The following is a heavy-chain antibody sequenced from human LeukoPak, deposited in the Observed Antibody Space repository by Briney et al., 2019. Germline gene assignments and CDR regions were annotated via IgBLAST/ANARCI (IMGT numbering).Heavy chain of an antibody. D-gene: IGHD4-23*01. CDR3: ANLLRWEPY. V-gene: IGHV3-30*18. Sequence: GGSLRLSCAASGFTFSSYCMHWVRQAPGKGLEWVAVISYDGSNKYYADSVKGRFTISRDNSKNTLYLQMNSLRAEDTAVYYCANLLRWEPYWGQGTLVTVSS. J-gene: IGHJ4*02. CDR2: ISYDGSNK. CDR1: GFTFSSYC.